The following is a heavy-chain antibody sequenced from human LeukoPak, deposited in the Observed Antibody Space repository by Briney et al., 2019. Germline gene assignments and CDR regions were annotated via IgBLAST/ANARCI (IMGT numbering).Heavy chain of an antibody. CDR1: GDSVSSNSAG. V-gene: IGHV6-1*01. D-gene: IGHD3-22*01. CDR2: TYYRSKWYN. J-gene: IGHJ4*02. Sequence: SXTLSLTCAISGDSVSSNSAGWSWIRQSPSRGLEWLGRTYYRSKWYNDYAVSVKSRITITPDTSKNQFSLQLNSVTPEDTAVYFCASSGYYYGFDYWGQGTLVTVSS. CDR3: ASSGYYYGFDY.